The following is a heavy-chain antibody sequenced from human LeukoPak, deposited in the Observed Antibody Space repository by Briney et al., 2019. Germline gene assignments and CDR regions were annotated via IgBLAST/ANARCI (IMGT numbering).Heavy chain of an antibody. CDR3: AKSSPIAAAGEVSDF. CDR1: GFTFSSYA. V-gene: IGHV3-23*01. D-gene: IGHD6-13*01. CDR2: ISGSGGSR. J-gene: IGHJ4*02. Sequence: GGSLRLSCAASGFTFSSYAMSWVRQAPGKGLEWLSAISGSGGSRYYAGSLKGRLTISRDNSKSTLYLQMNSLSAEDTAVYYCAKSSPIAAAGEVSDFWGQGTLVTVSS.